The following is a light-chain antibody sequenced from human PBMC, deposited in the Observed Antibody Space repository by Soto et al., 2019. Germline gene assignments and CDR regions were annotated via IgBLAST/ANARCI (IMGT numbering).Light chain of an antibody. Sequence: QSVLTQPPSASGTPGQRVTISCSGSSSNIGSNYVYWYQQLPGTAPKLLIYRNNQRPSGVPDRFSGSKSGTSASLAISGLRSEDEADYYCAAWDDSLSGRYVFGTGTRSP. CDR2: RNN. CDR3: AAWDDSLSGRYV. V-gene: IGLV1-47*01. CDR1: SSNIGSNY. J-gene: IGLJ1*01.